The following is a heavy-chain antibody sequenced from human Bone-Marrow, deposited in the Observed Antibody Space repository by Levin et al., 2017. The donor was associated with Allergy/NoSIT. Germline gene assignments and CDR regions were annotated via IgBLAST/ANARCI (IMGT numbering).Heavy chain of an antibody. J-gene: IGHJ4*02. D-gene: IGHD6-19*01. CDR3: ARAHMYGWGYFDY. V-gene: IGHV1-8*01. Sequence: ASVKVSCKTSGYTFTTHDINWVRQATGQGPEWMGYMNPDTGDTGYAQRFQGRVTMTRDTSISTAYMELSSLRSDDTAVYYCARAHMYGWGYFDYWGQGTLVSVSS. CDR1: GYTFTTHD. CDR2: MNPDTGDT.